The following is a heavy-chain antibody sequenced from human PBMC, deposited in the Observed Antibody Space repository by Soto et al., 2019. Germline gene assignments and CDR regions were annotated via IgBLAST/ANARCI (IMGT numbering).Heavy chain of an antibody. V-gene: IGHV3-74*01. CDR1: GFTFRSYW. CDR3: AVLAGVSPLPDAVDI. J-gene: IGHJ3*02. Sequence: EVQLVESGGGLVQPGGSLRLSCAASGFTFRSYWMHWVRQAPGKGLMWVSRINPDGSSTSYAESAKGRFTMSRDNAQNTLYLQISGLRAEDTTAYYCAVLAGVSPLPDAVDIWGQGTMVTVSS. D-gene: IGHD2-8*01. CDR2: INPDGSST.